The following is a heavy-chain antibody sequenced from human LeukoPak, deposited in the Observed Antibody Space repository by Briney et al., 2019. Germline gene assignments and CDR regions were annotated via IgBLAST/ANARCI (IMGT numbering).Heavy chain of an antibody. J-gene: IGHJ4*02. CDR1: GGSFSGYY. V-gene: IGHV4-34*01. CDR3: ARGVSNCSSTSCYYFDY. Sequence: PSETLSLTCAVYGGSFSGYYWSWIRQLPGKGLEWIGEINHSESTNYNPSLKSRVTISVDTSKNQFSLKLSSVTAADTAVYYCARGVSNCSSTSCYYFDYWGQGTLVTVSS. CDR2: INHSEST. D-gene: IGHD2-2*01.